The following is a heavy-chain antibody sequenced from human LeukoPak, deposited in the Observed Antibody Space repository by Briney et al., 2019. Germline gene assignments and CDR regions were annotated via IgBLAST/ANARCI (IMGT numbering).Heavy chain of an antibody. D-gene: IGHD3-22*01. CDR3: ARDHYDSSALDI. Sequence: PGGSLRLSCAASGFPFNTFWMSWVRQAPGKGLEWVANIKEDGGEKYYVDSVKGRFTISRDNAKNSLYLQMNSLRAEDTAVYYCARDHYDSSALDIWGQGTVVTVSS. V-gene: IGHV3-7*03. CDR2: IKEDGGEK. J-gene: IGHJ3*02. CDR1: GFPFNTFW.